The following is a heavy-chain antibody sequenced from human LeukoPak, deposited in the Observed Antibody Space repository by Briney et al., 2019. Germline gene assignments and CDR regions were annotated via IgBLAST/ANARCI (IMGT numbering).Heavy chain of an antibody. D-gene: IGHD2-21*01. CDR2: IYSDGNT. CDR3: QLFHSVGAFDI. CDR1: GFTVSNNF. Sequence: GGSLRLSCAASGFTVSNNFMSWVRQAPGKRLEWVSAIYSDGNTYYPDSVKGRFTISRDNSKNTLYLQMNSLRSEDTAVYYCQLFHSVGAFDIWGQGAMVTVSS. V-gene: IGHV3-66*01. J-gene: IGHJ3*02.